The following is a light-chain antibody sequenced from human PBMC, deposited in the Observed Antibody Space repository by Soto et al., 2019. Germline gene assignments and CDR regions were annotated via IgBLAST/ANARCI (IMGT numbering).Light chain of an antibody. Sequence: QAVVTQPPSASGSPGQSVTISCTGISSDVGSYKYVSWYQQYPGKAPKLMVYEVNKRPSGVPDRFSGSKSGNTASLTVSGLQAEDEADYYCSSNAGSDNLVFGGGTKLTVL. CDR3: SSNAGSDNLV. J-gene: IGLJ2*01. CDR1: SSDVGSYKY. CDR2: EVN. V-gene: IGLV2-8*01.